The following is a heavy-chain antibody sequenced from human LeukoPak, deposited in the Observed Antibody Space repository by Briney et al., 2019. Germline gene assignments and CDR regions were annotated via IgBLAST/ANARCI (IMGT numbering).Heavy chain of an antibody. CDR1: GGSISSSSYY. CDR3: ARRGQLGGYWLDP. Sequence: PSETLSLTCTVSGGSISSSSYYWGWIRQPPGKGLEWIGSIYYSGSTYYNPSLKSRVTISVDTSKSQFSLKLSSVTAADTAVYYCARRGQLGGYWLDPWGQGTLVTVSS. J-gene: IGHJ5*02. CDR2: IYYSGST. V-gene: IGHV4-39*01. D-gene: IGHD5-18*01.